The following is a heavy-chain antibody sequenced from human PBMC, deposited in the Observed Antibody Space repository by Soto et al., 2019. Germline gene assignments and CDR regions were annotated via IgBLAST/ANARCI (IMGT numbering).Heavy chain of an antibody. CDR2: ISWDGGST. J-gene: IGHJ4*02. Sequence: GSLRLSCAASGFTFDGYAMHWVRQAPGKGLEWVSLISWDGGSTYYADSVKGRFTISRDNSKNSLYLQMNSLRAEDTALYYCAKDARVVVSYYFDYWGQGTLVTVSS. V-gene: IGHV3-43D*04. CDR1: GFTFDGYA. CDR3: AKDARVVVSYYFDY. D-gene: IGHD3-10*01.